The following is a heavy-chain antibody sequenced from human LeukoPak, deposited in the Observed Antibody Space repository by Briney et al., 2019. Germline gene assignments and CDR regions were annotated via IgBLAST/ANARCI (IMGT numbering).Heavy chain of an antibody. V-gene: IGHV4-38-2*02. J-gene: IGHJ4*02. CDR1: GYSISSGYY. CDR2: IYHSGST. CDR3: ARDTYYYDSSGYFSFDY. D-gene: IGHD3-22*01. Sequence: SETLSLTCTVSGYSISSGYYWGWIRQPPGKGLEWIGSIYHSGSTYYNPSLKSRVTISVDTSKNQFSLKLSSVTAADTAVYYCARDTYYYDSSGYFSFDYWGQGPWSPSPQ.